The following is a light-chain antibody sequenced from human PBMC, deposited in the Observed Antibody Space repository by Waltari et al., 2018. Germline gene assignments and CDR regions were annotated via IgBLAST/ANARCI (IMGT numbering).Light chain of an antibody. V-gene: IGLV2-23*02. Sequence: QSALTQPASVSGSPGQSITISCTGTRSDVGSYNLASWYQQHPGKAPKVMIYEVSKRPSGVSNRFSGSKSGNTASLTISGLQAEDEADYYCCSYAGSTSLGVFGGGTKLTVL. CDR3: CSYAGSTSLGV. J-gene: IGLJ2*01. CDR2: EVS. CDR1: RSDVGSYNL.